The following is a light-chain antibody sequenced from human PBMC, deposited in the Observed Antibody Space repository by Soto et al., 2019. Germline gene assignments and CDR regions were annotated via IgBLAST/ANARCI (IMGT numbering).Light chain of an antibody. CDR2: EGS. Sequence: QSVLPQPASVSGSPGQSITISCTGTSSDVGSYNLVSWYQQHPGKAPKLMIYEGSKRPSGVSNRFSGSKSGNTASLTISGLQAEDEADYYCCSYAGSSIVVFGGGTKLTVL. V-gene: IGLV2-23*01. J-gene: IGLJ2*01. CDR1: SSDVGSYNL. CDR3: CSYAGSSIVV.